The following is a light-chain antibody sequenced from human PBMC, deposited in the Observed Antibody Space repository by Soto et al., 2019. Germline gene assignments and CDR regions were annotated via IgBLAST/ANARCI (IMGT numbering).Light chain of an antibody. V-gene: IGKV3-20*01. CDR3: QQYGSSGT. CDR2: GAS. CDR1: QSVSSSF. J-gene: IGKJ1*01. Sequence: EIVLTQSPVTLSLSPWERATLSCRASQSVSSSFLAWYQQRPGQAPRLLIYGASSRATGIPDRFSGSGSGTDFTLTISRLEPEDFAVYYCQQYGSSGTFGQGTKVDI.